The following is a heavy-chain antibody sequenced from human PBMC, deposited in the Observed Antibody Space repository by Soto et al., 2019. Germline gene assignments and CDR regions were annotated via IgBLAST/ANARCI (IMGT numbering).Heavy chain of an antibody. CDR3: ARHLDYDFWSGKRYYYYYGMDV. CDR2: IYYSGST. Sequence: SETLSLTCTVSGGSISSSSYYWDWIRQPPGKGLEWIGSIYYSGSTYYNPSLKSRVTISVDTSKNQFSLKLSSVTAADTAVYYCARHLDYDFWSGKRYYYYYGMDVWGQGTTVTVSS. D-gene: IGHD3-3*01. V-gene: IGHV4-39*01. J-gene: IGHJ6*02. CDR1: GGSISSSSYY.